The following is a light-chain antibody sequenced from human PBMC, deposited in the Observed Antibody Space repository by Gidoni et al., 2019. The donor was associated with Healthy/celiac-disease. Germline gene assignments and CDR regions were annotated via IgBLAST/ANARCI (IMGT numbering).Light chain of an antibody. Sequence: EIVMTQSPATLSVSPGERATLSCRASQSVSSNLAWYQQKPGQAPRLLISGASTRATGIPARFSGSGSGTEFTLTISSLQSEYFAVYYCQQYNHWPTFGQGTKLEIK. J-gene: IGKJ2*01. CDR3: QQYNHWPT. CDR2: GAS. CDR1: QSVSSN. V-gene: IGKV3-15*01.